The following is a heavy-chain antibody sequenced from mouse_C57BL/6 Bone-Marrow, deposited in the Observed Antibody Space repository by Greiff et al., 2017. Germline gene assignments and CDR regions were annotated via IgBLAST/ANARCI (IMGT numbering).Heavy chain of an antibody. CDR3: ARHLALFITAPYWYFDV. D-gene: IGHD1-1*01. CDR1: GFTFSSYG. CDR2: ISSGGSYT. V-gene: IGHV5-6*01. Sequence: EVKLMESGGDLVKPGGSLKLSCAASGFTFSSYGMSWVRQTPDKRLEWVATISSGGSYTYYPDSVKGRFTISRDNAKNTLYLQMSSLKSEDTAMYYCARHLALFITAPYWYFDVWGTGTTVTVSS. J-gene: IGHJ1*03.